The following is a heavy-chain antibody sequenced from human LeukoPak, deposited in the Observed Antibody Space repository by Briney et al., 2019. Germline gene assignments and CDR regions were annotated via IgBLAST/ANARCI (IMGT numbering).Heavy chain of an antibody. Sequence: ASVKVSCKVSGYTLTELSMHWVRQAPGKGLEWMGGFDPEDGETIYAQKFQGRVTMTEDTSTDTAFMELSSLRSEDTAVYYCAKFTRGKVVGAFDIWGQGTMVTVSS. D-gene: IGHD2-21*01. J-gene: IGHJ3*02. CDR3: AKFTRGKVVGAFDI. V-gene: IGHV1-24*01. CDR2: FDPEDGET. CDR1: GYTLTELS.